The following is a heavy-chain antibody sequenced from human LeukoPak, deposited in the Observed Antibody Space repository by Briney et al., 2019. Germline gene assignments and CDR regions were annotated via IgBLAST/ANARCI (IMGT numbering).Heavy chain of an antibody. CDR3: ARVSSSYHHIEYFQH. D-gene: IGHD2-15*01. Sequence: PSETLSLTCTVSGGSISSYYWSWVRQPPGKGLEWIGYIYYSGSTNYNPSLKSRVTISVDTSKNHFSLKLSSVTAADTAVYYCARVSSSYHHIEYFQHWGQGTLVTVSS. J-gene: IGHJ1*01. CDR1: GGSISSYY. CDR2: IYYSGST. V-gene: IGHV4-59*01.